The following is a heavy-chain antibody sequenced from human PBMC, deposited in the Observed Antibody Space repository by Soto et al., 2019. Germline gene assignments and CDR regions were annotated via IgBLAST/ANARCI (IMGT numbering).Heavy chain of an antibody. V-gene: IGHV1-8*01. CDR3: AREMYCGGDCYPRRSVAFDV. CDR2: MNPNSGNT. D-gene: IGHD2-21*02. CDR1: GYTFTSYD. Sequence: GASVKVSCKASGYTFTSYDINWVRQATGQGLEWMGWMNPNSGNTGYAQKFQGRVTMTRNTSISTAYMELSSLRSEDTAVYYCAREMYCGGDCYPRRSVAFDVRGQGTMVTVSS. J-gene: IGHJ3*01.